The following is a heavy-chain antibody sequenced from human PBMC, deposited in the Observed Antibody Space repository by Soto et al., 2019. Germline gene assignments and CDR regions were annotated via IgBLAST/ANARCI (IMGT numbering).Heavy chain of an antibody. CDR1: GFTFSSYG. Sequence: GGSLRLSCAASGFTFSSYGMHWVRQAPGKGLEWVAVIWYDGSNKYYADSVKGRFTISRDNSKNTLYLQMNSLRAEDTAVYYCARDRDGYNYGFDAFDIWGQGTMVTVSS. J-gene: IGHJ3*02. V-gene: IGHV3-33*01. CDR2: IWYDGSNK. CDR3: ARDRDGYNYGFDAFDI. D-gene: IGHD5-12*01.